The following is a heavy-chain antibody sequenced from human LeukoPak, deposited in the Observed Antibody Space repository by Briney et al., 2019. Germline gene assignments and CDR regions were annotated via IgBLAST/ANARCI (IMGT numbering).Heavy chain of an antibody. J-gene: IGHJ3*01. CDR2: IYSGGST. CDR3: ARVGYSYAFDV. CDR1: GFTVSTNY. Sequence: GGSLRLSCAAYGFTVSTNYMTWVRQAPGKGLEWVSVIYSGGSTYYADSVKGRFTISRDNSKNTLYLQMNSLRAEDTAVYYCARVGYSYAFDVWGQGTMVTVSS. D-gene: IGHD1-1*01. V-gene: IGHV3-66*01.